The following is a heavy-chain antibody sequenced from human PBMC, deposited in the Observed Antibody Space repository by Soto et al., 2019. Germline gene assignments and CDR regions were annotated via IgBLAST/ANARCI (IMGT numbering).Heavy chain of an antibody. CDR1: GFTFSDYY. Sequence: QVQLVESGGGLVKPGGSLRLSCAASGFTFSDYYMSWIRQAPGKGLEWVSYISSSSSYTNYADSVKGRFTISRDNAKDSLYLQMTSLRAEDTAVYYGARMGDYGDYGWYFDLWGRGTLVTVSS. CDR3: ARMGDYGDYGWYFDL. J-gene: IGHJ2*01. D-gene: IGHD4-17*01. V-gene: IGHV3-11*06. CDR2: ISSSSSYT.